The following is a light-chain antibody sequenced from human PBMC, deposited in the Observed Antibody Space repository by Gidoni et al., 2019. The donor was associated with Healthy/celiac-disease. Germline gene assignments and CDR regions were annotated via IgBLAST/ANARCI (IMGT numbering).Light chain of an antibody. CDR3: QQYDSARWT. Sequence: IVSTQSPGTLSLSPGERATLTCRASRSVSSSYLAWYQQKPGQAPRLLIYGASSRATGLPDRFSGSGSGTDFTLTISRLEPEDFAVYYCQQYDSARWTFGQGTKVEIK. CDR2: GAS. CDR1: RSVSSSY. V-gene: IGKV3-20*01. J-gene: IGKJ1*01.